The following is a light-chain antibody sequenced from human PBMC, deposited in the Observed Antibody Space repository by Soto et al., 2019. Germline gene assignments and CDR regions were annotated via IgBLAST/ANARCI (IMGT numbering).Light chain of an antibody. Sequence: QSVLTQPPSASGTPGQRVTISCSGSSSNIGENTINWYQQFPGTAPKLLIYTNNQRPSGVPDRFSGSKSGTSASLAISGLQSDDEADYYCAAWDDSLNGPVFGGGTQLTVL. CDR3: AAWDDSLNGPV. J-gene: IGLJ3*02. CDR2: TNN. V-gene: IGLV1-44*01. CDR1: SSNIGENT.